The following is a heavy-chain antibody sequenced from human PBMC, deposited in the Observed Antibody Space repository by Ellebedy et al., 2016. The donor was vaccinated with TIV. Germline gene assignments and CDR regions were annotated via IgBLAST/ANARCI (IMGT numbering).Heavy chain of an antibody. J-gene: IGHJ4*02. Sequence: GESLKISCAASGVPFSSHDMHWVRQPTGKGLEWVSGITSAGDTYYLGSVKGRFIISRDSAKNSLYLQMNSLRAEDTAVYYCARATSGFDYWGQGALATVSS. V-gene: IGHV3-13*01. CDR1: GVPFSSHD. D-gene: IGHD5-24*01. CDR2: ITSAGDT. CDR3: ARATSGFDY.